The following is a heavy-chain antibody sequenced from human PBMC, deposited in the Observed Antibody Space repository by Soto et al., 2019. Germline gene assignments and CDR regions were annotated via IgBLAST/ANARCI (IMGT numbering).Heavy chain of an antibody. D-gene: IGHD6-19*01. J-gene: IGHJ4*02. CDR1: GGAISSSSYY. CDR2: IYYSGST. CDR3: ARHVAGYRSGLDY. V-gene: IGHV4-39*01. Sequence: WETLSLTCTVSGGAISSSSYYWGWVRQPPGEGLEWIGSIYYSGSTYYNPSLKSRVTIYVDTSKNQFSLKLSSVTAADPAVYYCARHVAGYRSGLDYWGQGTLVTVSS.